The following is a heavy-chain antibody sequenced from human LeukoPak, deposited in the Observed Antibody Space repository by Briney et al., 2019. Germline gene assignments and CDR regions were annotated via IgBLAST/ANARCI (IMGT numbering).Heavy chain of an antibody. CDR1: GFTFSSYS. D-gene: IGHD5-24*01. CDR3: ARERDGYRFDY. Sequence: PGGSLRLSCAASGFTFSSYSMNWVRQAPGKGLEWVSYISSSSSTIYYADSVKGRFTISRDNAKNSLYLQMNSLRAEDTAVYYCARERDGYRFDYWGQGTLVTVSS. CDR2: ISSSSSTI. J-gene: IGHJ4*02. V-gene: IGHV3-48*01.